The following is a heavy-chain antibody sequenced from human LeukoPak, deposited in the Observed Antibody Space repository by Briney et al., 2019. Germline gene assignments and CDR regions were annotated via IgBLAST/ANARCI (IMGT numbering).Heavy chain of an antibody. CDR1: GVSISGGGYY. CDR3: AREGCSSTSCYFDP. CDR2: IYYSGST. V-gene: IGHV4-31*03. D-gene: IGHD2-2*01. J-gene: IGHJ5*02. Sequence: SETLSLTCTVSGVSISGGGYYWSWIRQHPGKGLEWIGYIYYSGSTYYNPSLESRVTISIDPSKNQFSLKLSSVTAADTAVYYCAREGCSSTSCYFDPWGQGTLVTVSS.